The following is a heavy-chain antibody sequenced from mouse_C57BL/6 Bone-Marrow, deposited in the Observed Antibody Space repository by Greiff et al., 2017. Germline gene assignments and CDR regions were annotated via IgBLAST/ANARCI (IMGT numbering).Heavy chain of an antibody. CDR3: ASGYGNYEGGRDY. J-gene: IGHJ2*01. CDR1: GYTFTDYY. Sequence: VQLQQSGPELVKPGASVKISCKASGYTFTDYYMNWVKQSHGKSLEWIGDINPNNGGTSYNQKFKGKATLTVDKSSSTAYMELRSLTSEDSAVYYCASGYGNYEGGRDYWGQGTTLTVSS. V-gene: IGHV1-26*01. D-gene: IGHD2-10*02. CDR2: INPNNGGT.